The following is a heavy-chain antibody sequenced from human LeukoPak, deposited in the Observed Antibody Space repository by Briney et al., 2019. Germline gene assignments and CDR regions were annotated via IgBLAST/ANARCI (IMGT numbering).Heavy chain of an antibody. D-gene: IGHD2-2*01. V-gene: IGHV3-30*18. J-gene: IGHJ5*02. CDR3: AKDVGSTHYYYGKPGTRDNWFDP. CDR1: GFTFSNYA. CDR2: ISYDGSNK. Sequence: GGSLRLSCAASGFTFSNYAMHWVRQAPGKGLEWVAVISYDGSNKYHADSEKGRFTISRDNSKNTLFLQMNSLRAEDTAVYYCAKDVGSTHYYYGKPGTRDNWFDPWGQGTLVTVSS.